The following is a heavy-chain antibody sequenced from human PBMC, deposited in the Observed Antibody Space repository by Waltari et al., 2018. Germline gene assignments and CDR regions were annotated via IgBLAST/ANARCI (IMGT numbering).Heavy chain of an antibody. Sequence: EVQLLESGGGLVQPGGSLRLSCAASGFTFSSYAMSWVRQAPGKGLEWVSVIYSGGSTYYADSVKGRCTMSRDNSKNTLYLQMNSLRAEDTAVYYCAKGGLRYFDWFLLSYWGQGTLVTVSS. CDR3: AKGGLRYFDWFLLSY. V-gene: IGHV3-23*03. CDR1: GFTFSSYA. CDR2: IYSGGST. J-gene: IGHJ4*02. D-gene: IGHD3-9*01.